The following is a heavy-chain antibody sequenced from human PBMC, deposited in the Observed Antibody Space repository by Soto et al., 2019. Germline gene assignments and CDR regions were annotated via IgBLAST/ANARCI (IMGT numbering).Heavy chain of an antibody. CDR3: ARGPGGFGEFSLDY. V-gene: IGHV4-4*07. CDR2: IYSGGCT. Sequence: PSETLSLTCTVSGGSINTYYWSWIRQPAGKGLEWIGRIYSGGCTNNNPALRSRVTVSVDRSNYQFSLKLSSGTAADTAVYYCARGPGGFGEFSLDYGGQGALVTVSS. D-gene: IGHD3-10*01. J-gene: IGHJ4*02. CDR1: GGSINTYY.